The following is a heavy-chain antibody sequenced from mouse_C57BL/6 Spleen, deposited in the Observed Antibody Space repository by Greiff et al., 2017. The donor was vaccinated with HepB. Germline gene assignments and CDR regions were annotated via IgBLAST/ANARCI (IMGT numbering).Heavy chain of an antibody. CDR3: VRGEDYFDY. CDR2: IRSKSNNYAT. J-gene: IGHJ2*01. V-gene: IGHV10-1*01. Sequence: EVQVVESGGGLVQPKGSLKLSCAASGFSFNTYAMNWVRQAPGKGLEWVARIRSKSNNYATYYADSVKDRFTISRDDSESMLYLQMNNLKTEDTAMYYCVRGEDYFDYWGQGTTLTVSS. CDR1: GFSFNTYA.